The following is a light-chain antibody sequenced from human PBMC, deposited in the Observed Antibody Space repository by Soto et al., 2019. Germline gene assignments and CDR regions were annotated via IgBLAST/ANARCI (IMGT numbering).Light chain of an antibody. V-gene: IGKV4-1*01. CDR3: QQYYSTPRT. J-gene: IGKJ1*01. CDR1: QSVLYSSNNKNY. CDR2: WAS. Sequence: DIVMTQSPDSLAVSLGERATINCKSSQSVLYSSNNKNYLAWYQQKPGQPPKLLIYWASTRESGVPDRFSGSGSETDFTLTISSLQAEDVAVYNCQQYYSTPRTFGQGTKVEIK.